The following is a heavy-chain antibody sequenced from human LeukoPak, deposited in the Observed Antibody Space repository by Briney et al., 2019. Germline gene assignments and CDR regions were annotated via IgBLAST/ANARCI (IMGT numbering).Heavy chain of an antibody. CDR2: INSDGSST. J-gene: IGHJ4*02. Sequence: GGSLRLSCAASGFTFSSYWMHWVRQAPGKGLVWVSRINSDGSSTSYADSVKGRFTISRDNAKNTLYLQMNSLRAEDTAVYYCARRAKATYVWGSYRPFDYWGQGTLVTVSS. CDR1: GFTFSSYW. CDR3: ARRAKATYVWGSYRPFDY. V-gene: IGHV3-74*01. D-gene: IGHD3-16*02.